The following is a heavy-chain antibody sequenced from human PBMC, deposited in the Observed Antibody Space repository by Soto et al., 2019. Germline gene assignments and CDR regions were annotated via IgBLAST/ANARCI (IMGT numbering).Heavy chain of an antibody. D-gene: IGHD3-3*01. CDR3: ARSYYDFWSGYYSFDY. J-gene: IGHJ4*02. CDR2: MNPNSGNT. Sequence: AASVKVSCKASGYTFTSYDINWVRQATGQGLEWMGWMNPNSGNTGYAQKFQGRVTMTRNTSISTAYMELSSLRSEDTAVYYCARSYYDFWSGYYSFDYWGQGTLVTVSS. V-gene: IGHV1-8*01. CDR1: GYTFTSYD.